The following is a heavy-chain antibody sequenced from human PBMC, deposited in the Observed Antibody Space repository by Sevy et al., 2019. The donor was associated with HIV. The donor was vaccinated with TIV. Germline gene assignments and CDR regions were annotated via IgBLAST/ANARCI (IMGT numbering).Heavy chain of an antibody. CDR2: ISYDGSTE. CDR1: RFTFSTYA. V-gene: IGHV3-30-3*01. D-gene: IGHD3-16*02. J-gene: IGHJ4*02. Sequence: GGSLRLSCAASRFTFSTYAMHWVRQAPGKGLEWVAVISYDGSTEYYADSVKGRFTISRDNSKNTLYLQLNTLRVEDTAVYYCARDQGSYRYSPGRYWGQGTLVTVSS. CDR3: ARDQGSYRYSPGRY.